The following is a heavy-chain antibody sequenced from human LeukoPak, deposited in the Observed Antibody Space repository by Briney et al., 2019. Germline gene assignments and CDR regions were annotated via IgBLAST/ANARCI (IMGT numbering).Heavy chain of an antibody. V-gene: IGHV4-59*01. CDR3: ATGYGDFRVEGRYFYS. D-gene: IGHD4-17*01. CDR2: VHYSGTA. CDR1: DGSITNYD. Sequence: SETLSLTCTVSDGSITNYDWSWVRQPPGKGLEFIGHVHYSGTADYNPSLKSRVTISIDTSKKHFFLKLKSVTAADTAVYYCATGYGDFRVEGRYFYSWGQGTLVTVSS. J-gene: IGHJ4*02.